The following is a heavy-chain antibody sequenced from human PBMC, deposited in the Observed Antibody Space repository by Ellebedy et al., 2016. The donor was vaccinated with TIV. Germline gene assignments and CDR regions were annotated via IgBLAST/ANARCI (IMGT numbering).Heavy chain of an antibody. J-gene: IGHJ4*02. Sequence: SETLSLTXAVYGGSFSGYYWSWIRQPPGKGLEWIGEINHSGSTNYNPSLKSRVTISVDTSKNQFSLKLSSVTAADTAVYYCARGPISSYYYGSGSYLFDYWGQGTLVTVSS. CDR3: ARGPISSYYYGSGSYLFDY. CDR1: GGSFSGYY. CDR2: INHSGST. D-gene: IGHD3-10*01. V-gene: IGHV4-34*01.